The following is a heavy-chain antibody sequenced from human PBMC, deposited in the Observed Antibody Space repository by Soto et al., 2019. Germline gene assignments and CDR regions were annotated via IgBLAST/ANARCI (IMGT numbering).Heavy chain of an antibody. CDR3: ASDLGSSSAW. D-gene: IGHD6-25*01. V-gene: IGHV3-66*01. CDR1: GITVSNDY. J-gene: IGHJ4*02. CDR2: IYSGGDT. Sequence: EVQLVESGGGLVQPGGSLRLSCAASGITVSNDYMSWVRQAPGKGLEWVSVIYSGGDTYYADSVKGRFTISRDNSKNTLYLQMNSLRAEDTAVYYCASDLGSSSAWWGQVTLLTVPS.